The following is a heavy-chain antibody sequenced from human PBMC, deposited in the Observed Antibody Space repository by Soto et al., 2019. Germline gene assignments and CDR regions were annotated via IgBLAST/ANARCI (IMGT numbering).Heavy chain of an antibody. D-gene: IGHD2-15*01. CDR2: IIPIFGTA. CDR1: GGILTRYD. V-gene: IGHV1-69*01. J-gene: IGHJ4*02. CDR3: AINEGRDVSNFDY. Sequence: QVQLVQSGAGVKKPGSSVKVPCKASGGILTRYDIRWVRQAPGQGLEWMGAIIPIFGTATYAQKFQGRLTITADASTSTAYMELSSLRSEDTAIYYCAINEGRDVSNFDYWGQGTLVTVSS.